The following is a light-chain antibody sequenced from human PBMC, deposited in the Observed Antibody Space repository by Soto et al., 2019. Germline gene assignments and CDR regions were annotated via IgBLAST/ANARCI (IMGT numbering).Light chain of an antibody. V-gene: IGKV1-27*01. CDR2: SAS. CDR3: QKYNSALWT. Sequence: DIQLTQSPSSLSASVGDRVTITCRASQAIGSYLAWYQQKPGKVPNLLLHSASTLQSGVPSRFSGSGSGTDFTLTISSVQPEDVATYYCQKYNSALWTFGQGTKVDIK. CDR1: QAIGSY. J-gene: IGKJ1*01.